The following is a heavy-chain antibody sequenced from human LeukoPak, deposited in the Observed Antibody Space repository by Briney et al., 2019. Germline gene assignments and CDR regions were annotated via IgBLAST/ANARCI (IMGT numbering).Heavy chain of an antibody. CDR1: GFTVSSNY. V-gene: IGHV3-53*01. Sequence: GGSLRLSCAASGFTVSSNYMSWVRQAPGKGLEGVSVIYSGGSTYYADPVKGRFTISRDNSKNTLYLQMNSLRAEDTAVYYCTWMGATMGYYFDYWGQGTLVTVSS. D-gene: IGHD1-26*01. CDR3: TWMGATMGYYFDY. J-gene: IGHJ4*02. CDR2: IYSGGST.